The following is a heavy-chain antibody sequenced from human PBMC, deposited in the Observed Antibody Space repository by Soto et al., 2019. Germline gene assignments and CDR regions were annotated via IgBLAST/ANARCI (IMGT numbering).Heavy chain of an antibody. J-gene: IGHJ6*03. CDR2: IWYDGSNK. CDR1: GFTFSSYG. Sequence: PGGSLRLSCAASGFTFSSYGMHWVRQAPGKGLEWVAVIWYDGSNKYYADSVKGRFTISRDNSKNTLYLQTNSLRAEDTAVYYCARGCIAVAGLKEYYMDVWGKGTTVTVSS. D-gene: IGHD6-19*01. CDR3: ARGCIAVAGLKEYYMDV. V-gene: IGHV3-33*01.